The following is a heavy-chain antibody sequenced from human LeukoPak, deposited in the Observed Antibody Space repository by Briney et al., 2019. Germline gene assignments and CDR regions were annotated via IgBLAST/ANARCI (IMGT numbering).Heavy chain of an antibody. CDR1: GFTFDDYA. V-gene: IGHV3-9*01. CDR2: ISWNSGSI. J-gene: IGHJ4*02. Sequence: GGSLRLSCAASGFTFDDYAMHWVRQAPGKGLEWVSGISWNSGSIGYADSVKGRFTISRDNAKNSLYLQMNSLRAEDTAVYYCAKSPERMNGGGAYFDYWGRGTLVTVSS. D-gene: IGHD2-21*01. CDR3: AKSPERMNGGGAYFDY.